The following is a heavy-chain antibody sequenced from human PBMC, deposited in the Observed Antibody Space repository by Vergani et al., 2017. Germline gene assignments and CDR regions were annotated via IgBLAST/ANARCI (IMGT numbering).Heavy chain of an antibody. CDR3: VKDIAASGNYWYFDL. J-gene: IGHJ2*01. V-gene: IGHV3-9*03. Sequence: EVQLVESGGGLVQPGRSLRLSCAASGFTFEDYAMHWVRQAPGKGLEWVSGINWNSGTIDYADSVKGRFTISRDNAKNSLYLQMNSLRDEDMALYYCVKDIAASGNYWYFDLWGRGTLVTVSS. CDR1: GFTFEDYA. D-gene: IGHD6-13*01. CDR2: INWNSGTI.